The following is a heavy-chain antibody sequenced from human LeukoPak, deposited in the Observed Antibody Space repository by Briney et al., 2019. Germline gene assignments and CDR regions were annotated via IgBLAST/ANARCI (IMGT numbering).Heavy chain of an antibody. Sequence: GGSLRLSCAAPGFTFSSYAMHWVRQAPGKGLEWVAVISYDGSNKYYADSVKGRFTISRDNSKNTLYLQMNSLRAEDTAVYYCAREYMYSSSWYSWGQGTLVTVSS. V-gene: IGHV3-30*14. CDR2: ISYDGSNK. CDR1: GFTFSSYA. J-gene: IGHJ4*02. CDR3: AREYMYSSSWYS. D-gene: IGHD6-13*01.